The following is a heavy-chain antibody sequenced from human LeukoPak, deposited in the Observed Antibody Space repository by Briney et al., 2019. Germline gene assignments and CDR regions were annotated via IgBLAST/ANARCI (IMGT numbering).Heavy chain of an antibody. V-gene: IGHV3-21*01. D-gene: IGHD1-1*01. Sequence: GGSLRLSCAASGFTFSSYSMNWVRQAPGKGLEWVSSITSSSSYIYYADSVKGRFTISRDNAKNSLYLQMNSLRAEDTAVYYCARGNGRNDYYYYYYMDVWGKGTTVTVSS. J-gene: IGHJ6*03. CDR3: ARGNGRNDYYYYYYMDV. CDR1: GFTFSSYS. CDR2: ITSSSSYI.